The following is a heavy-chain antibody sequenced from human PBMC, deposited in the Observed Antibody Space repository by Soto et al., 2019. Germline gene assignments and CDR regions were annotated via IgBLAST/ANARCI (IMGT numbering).Heavy chain of an antibody. CDR3: AKAQFSGTSKTLDY. V-gene: IGHV3-23*01. D-gene: IGHD1-26*01. CDR2: ISGSADET. CDR1: GFSFSSYA. Sequence: PGGSLRLSCVASGFSFSSYAMYWVRQAPGKGLEWVSSISGSADETYYADSVRGQFTISRDNSKNTLYLQMNSLTGEDTAVYYCAKAQFSGTSKTLDYWGQGTLVTVSS. J-gene: IGHJ4*02.